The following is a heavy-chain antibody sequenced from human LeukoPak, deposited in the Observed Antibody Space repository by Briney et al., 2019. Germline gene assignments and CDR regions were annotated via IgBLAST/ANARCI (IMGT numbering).Heavy chain of an antibody. V-gene: IGHV3-49*04. Sequence: GGSLRLSCAASGFTFNLAWMSWVRQAPGKGLEWVGFIRGKGSGGTTEYAASVKGRFTISRDDSKSIAYLQMNSLKTEDTAVYYCTGLPNSSWSTGVDYWGQGTLVTVSS. CDR2: IRGKGSGGTT. D-gene: IGHD6-13*01. CDR3: TGLPNSSWSTGVDY. CDR1: GFTFNLAW. J-gene: IGHJ4*02.